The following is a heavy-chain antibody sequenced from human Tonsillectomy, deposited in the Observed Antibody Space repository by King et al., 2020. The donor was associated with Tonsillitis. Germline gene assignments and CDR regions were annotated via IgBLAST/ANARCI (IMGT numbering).Heavy chain of an antibody. Sequence: VQLVESGGGLVQPGGSLRLSCAASGVTFSSYSMNWVRQAPGKGLEWVSYISSSGSTIYYADSVKGRFTISRDNAKNSLYLQMNSLRAEDTAVYYCARDPDYGDTDDAFDIWGQGTMVTVSS. J-gene: IGHJ3*02. CDR3: ARDPDYGDTDDAFDI. CDR1: GVTFSSYS. V-gene: IGHV3-48*01. CDR2: ISSSGSTI. D-gene: IGHD4-17*01.